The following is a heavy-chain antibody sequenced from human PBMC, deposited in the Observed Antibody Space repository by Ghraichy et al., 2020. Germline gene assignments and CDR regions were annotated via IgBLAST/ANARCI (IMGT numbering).Heavy chain of an antibody. CDR3: ARVPYGSVPKNWFDP. D-gene: IGHD3-10*01. Sequence: GESLNISCKGSGYSFTTYWITWVRQMPGKGLEWMGRIDPADFDTNYSPSFQGHVTISADKSISTAYLQWSSLKASDSAMYYCARVPYGSVPKNWFDPWGQGTLVTVSS. V-gene: IGHV5-10-1*01. CDR1: GYSFTTYW. J-gene: IGHJ5*02. CDR2: IDPADFDT.